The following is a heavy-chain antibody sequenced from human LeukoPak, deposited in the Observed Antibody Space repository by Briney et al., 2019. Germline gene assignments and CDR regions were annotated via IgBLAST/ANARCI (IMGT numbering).Heavy chain of an antibody. Sequence: GGSLRLSCAASGFTFSSYAMHWVRQAPGKGLEWVAVISYDGSNKYYADSVKGRFTIPRDNSKNTLYLQMNSLRAEDTAVYYCARDLYYDFWSGYLLDYWGQGTLVTVSS. D-gene: IGHD3-3*01. V-gene: IGHV3-30-3*01. CDR2: ISYDGSNK. CDR3: ARDLYYDFWSGYLLDY. J-gene: IGHJ4*02. CDR1: GFTFSSYA.